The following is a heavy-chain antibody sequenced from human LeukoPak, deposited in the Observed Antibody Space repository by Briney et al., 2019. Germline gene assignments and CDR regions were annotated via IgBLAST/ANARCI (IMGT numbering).Heavy chain of an antibody. CDR3: ARAQDDSSGYNFDY. CDR2: IIPIFGTA. V-gene: IGHV1-69*13. Sequence: SVKVSCKASGGTFISYAISWVRQAPGQVLEWMGGIIPIFGTANYAQKFQGRVTITADESTSTAYMELSSLRSEDTAVYYCARAQDDSSGYNFDYWGQGTLVTVSS. D-gene: IGHD3-22*01. CDR1: GGTFISYA. J-gene: IGHJ4*02.